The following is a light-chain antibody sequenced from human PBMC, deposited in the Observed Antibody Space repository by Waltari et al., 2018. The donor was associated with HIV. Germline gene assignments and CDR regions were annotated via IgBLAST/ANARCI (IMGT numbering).Light chain of an antibody. CDR2: DDS. CDR3: QVCDTSNDHPYV. Sequence: SYVLTQPPSVSVAPGQTASITCGGNNIGSKGVHWYQQKPGQAPVLVVYDDSGRPSRIPERFSGSNSGNTATLTISTVEAGDEADYYCQVCDTSNDHPYVFGTGTKLTVL. CDR1: NIGSKG. V-gene: IGLV3-21*02. J-gene: IGLJ1*01.